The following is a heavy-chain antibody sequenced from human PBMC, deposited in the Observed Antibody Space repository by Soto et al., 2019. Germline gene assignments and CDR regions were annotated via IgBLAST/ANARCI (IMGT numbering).Heavy chain of an antibody. Sequence: GGSLRLSCAASGFTFSDYYMSWIRQAPGKGLEWVSYISSSGSTIYYADSVKGRVTISRDNAKNSLYLQMNSLRAEDTAVYYCARDRLEWFEYYYYYMDVWGKGTTVTVSS. D-gene: IGHD3-3*01. J-gene: IGHJ6*03. CDR1: GFTFSDYY. V-gene: IGHV3-11*01. CDR2: ISSSGSTI. CDR3: ARDRLEWFEYYYYYMDV.